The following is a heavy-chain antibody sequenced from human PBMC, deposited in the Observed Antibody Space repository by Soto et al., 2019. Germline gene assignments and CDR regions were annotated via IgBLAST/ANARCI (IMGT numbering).Heavy chain of an antibody. CDR3: AKADGEQWLLPHLDK. J-gene: IGHJ4*02. CDR2: ISCCGGST. CDR1: GFNFKKFA. V-gene: IGHV3-23*01. Sequence: EVQLLESGGGVVQPGGSLRLSWVASGFNFKKFAMSWVRRPPGGGLEWVSGISCCGGSTSYADSVKGRFSIARDDSTNTLSLQMNNLRVEDTAQYYCAKADGEQWLLPHLDKWGQGTLVTVS. D-gene: IGHD6-19*01.